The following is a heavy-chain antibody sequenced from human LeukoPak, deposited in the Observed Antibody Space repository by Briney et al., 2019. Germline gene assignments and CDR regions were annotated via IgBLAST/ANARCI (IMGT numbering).Heavy chain of an antibody. D-gene: IGHD3-22*01. CDR1: GFTFSSYA. Sequence: GGSLRLSCAASGFTFSSYAMSWVRQAPGKGLEWVSAISASGGSTYYADSVKGRFTISRDNSKNMLYLQMNSLRAEDTAVYYCAKALTYYYDSSGYYFFDYWGQGTLVTVSS. J-gene: IGHJ4*02. CDR3: AKALTYYYDSSGYYFFDY. CDR2: ISASGGST. V-gene: IGHV3-23*01.